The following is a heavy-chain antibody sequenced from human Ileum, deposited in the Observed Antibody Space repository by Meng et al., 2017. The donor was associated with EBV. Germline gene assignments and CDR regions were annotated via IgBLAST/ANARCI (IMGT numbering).Heavy chain of an antibody. CDR1: GGSISSRNW. CDR3: ARESYSDSSGYYSLDY. J-gene: IGHJ4*02. Sequence: VPWQGSGTGLVKPSGTLSLTCAVSGGSISSRNWWSWVRQAPGKGLEWIGEIHHTESTNYNPSLKSRVTISVDKSKNQFSLKLSSVAAADTAVYYCARESYSDSSGYYSLDYWGQGSLVTVSS. V-gene: IGHV4-4*02. CDR2: IHHTEST. D-gene: IGHD3-22*01.